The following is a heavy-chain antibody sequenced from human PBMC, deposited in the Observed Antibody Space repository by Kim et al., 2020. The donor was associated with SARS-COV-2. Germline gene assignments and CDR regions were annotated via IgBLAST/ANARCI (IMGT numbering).Heavy chain of an antibody. CDR2: IYTSGST. J-gene: IGHJ5*02. CDR1: GGSISSYY. Sequence: SETLSLTCTVSGGSISSYYWSWIRQPAGKGLEWIGRIYTSGSTNYNPSLKSRVTMSVDTSKNQFSLKLSSVTAADTAVYYCARVTYYYGSGSYQNWFDPWGQGTLVTVSS. D-gene: IGHD3-10*01. V-gene: IGHV4-4*07. CDR3: ARVTYYYGSGSYQNWFDP.